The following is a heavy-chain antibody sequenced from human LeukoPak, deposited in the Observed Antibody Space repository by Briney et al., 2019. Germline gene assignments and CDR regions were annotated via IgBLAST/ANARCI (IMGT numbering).Heavy chain of an antibody. CDR3: ARDALPYYDSSGYYSGSPLDV. Sequence: ASVKVSCKASGYTFTSYDINWVRQATGQGLEWMGWMNPNSGNTGYAQKFQGRVTMTRNTSISTAYMELSSLRSEDTAVYYCARDALPYYDSSGYYSGSPLDVWGKGTTVTVSS. V-gene: IGHV1-8*01. CDR2: MNPNSGNT. J-gene: IGHJ6*04. D-gene: IGHD3-22*01. CDR1: GYTFTSYD.